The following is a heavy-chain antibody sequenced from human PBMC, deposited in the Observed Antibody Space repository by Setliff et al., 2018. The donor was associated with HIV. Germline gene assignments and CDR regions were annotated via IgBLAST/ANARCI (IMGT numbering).Heavy chain of an antibody. CDR3: ARDTAYSFDY. Sequence: GGSLRLSCAASGFTFSTYAMSWVRQAPGRGLEWVSSISSTGTYIYYADSVKGRFTISRDNADNSLYLQVNSLRAEDTAVYYCARDTAYSFDYWGQGTLVTVSS. D-gene: IGHD5-18*01. J-gene: IGHJ4*02. CDR1: GFTFSTYA. CDR2: ISSTGTYI. V-gene: IGHV3-21*01.